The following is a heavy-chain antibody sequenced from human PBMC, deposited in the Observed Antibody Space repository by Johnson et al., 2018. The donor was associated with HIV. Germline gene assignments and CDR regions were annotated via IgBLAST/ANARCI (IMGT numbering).Heavy chain of an antibody. CDR1: GFIFGDYG. V-gene: IGHV3-20*04. Sequence: ESGGGVVRPGGSLRLSCAASGFIFGDYGMSWVRQAPGKGLEWVSGIDWNGATGYADSVKGRFTISRDNAKNSLYVQMNSLRAEDTALYYCARDLPYYDSSGYEAFDIWGQGTMVTVSS. CDR2: IDWNGAT. CDR3: ARDLPYYDSSGYEAFDI. J-gene: IGHJ3*02. D-gene: IGHD3-22*01.